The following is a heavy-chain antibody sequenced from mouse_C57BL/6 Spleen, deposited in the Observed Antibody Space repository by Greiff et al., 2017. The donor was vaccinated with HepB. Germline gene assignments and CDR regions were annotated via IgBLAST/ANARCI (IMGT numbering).Heavy chain of an antibody. CDR2: IYPGSGST. CDR1: GYTFTSYW. V-gene: IGHV1-55*01. CDR3: ASHYYYGSSADPWFAY. J-gene: IGHJ3*01. D-gene: IGHD1-1*01. Sequence: QVQLQQPGAELVKPGASVKMSCKASGYTFTSYWITWVKQRPGQGLEWIGDIYPGSGSTNYNEKFKSKATLTVDTSSSTAYMQLSSLTSEDSAVYYCASHYYYGSSADPWFAYWGQGTLVTVSA.